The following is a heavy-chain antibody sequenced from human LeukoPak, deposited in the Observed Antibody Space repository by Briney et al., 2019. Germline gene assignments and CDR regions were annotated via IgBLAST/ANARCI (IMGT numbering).Heavy chain of an antibody. V-gene: IGHV6-1*01. CDR2: AYYRSNWYT. CDR1: GDSVSSNSVA. Sequence: SQTLSLTCVISGDSVSSNSVAWNWIRQSPSGGLEWLGRAYYRSNWYTDYSFSVKSRITINPDTFKNQFSLELNSVTPEDTAVYYCARGSPFGVHDPRTFDYWGQGSLVTVSS. D-gene: IGHD5/OR15-5a*01. CDR3: ARGSPFGVHDPRTFDY. J-gene: IGHJ4*02.